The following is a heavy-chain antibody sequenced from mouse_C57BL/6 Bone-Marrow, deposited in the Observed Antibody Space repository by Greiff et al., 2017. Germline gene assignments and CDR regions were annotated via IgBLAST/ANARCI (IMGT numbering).Heavy chain of an antibody. CDR1: GFTFSDYY. CDR3: ARGTGKFGFDY. J-gene: IGHJ2*01. CDR2: ISNGGGST. V-gene: IGHV5-12*01. D-gene: IGHD4-1*01. Sequence: EVHLVESGGGLVQPGGSLKLSCAASGFTFSDYYMYWVRQTPEKRLEWVAYISNGGGSTYYPDTVKGRFTISRDNAKNTLYLQMSRLKSEDTAMYYCARGTGKFGFDYWGQGTTLTVSS.